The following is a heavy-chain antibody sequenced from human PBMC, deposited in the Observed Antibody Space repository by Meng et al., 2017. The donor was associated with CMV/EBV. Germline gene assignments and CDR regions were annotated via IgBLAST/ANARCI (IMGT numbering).Heavy chain of an antibody. D-gene: IGHD1-26*01. CDR3: ATGSGDFDH. Sequence: QVHLQEAGPGLVRPSETLSRTCSVSGPSISHFYWSWIRQPASKGLEWIGRIYSSGNTNYNPSLKSRVTMSLDTSKNQISLRLISVTAADTAVYYCATGSGDFDHWGPGTLVTVSS. J-gene: IGHJ4*02. CDR1: GPSISHFY. CDR2: IYSSGNT. V-gene: IGHV4-4*07.